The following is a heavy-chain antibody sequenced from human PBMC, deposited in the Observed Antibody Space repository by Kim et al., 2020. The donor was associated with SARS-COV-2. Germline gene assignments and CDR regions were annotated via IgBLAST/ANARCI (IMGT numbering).Heavy chain of an antibody. Sequence: NPSLRRRVSISVDTTKNQSSLKVDSVTAADTAVYYCARTYGGTSWFDPWGQGILVTVSS. D-gene: IGHD2-21*01. V-gene: IGHV4-31*02. CDR3: ARTYGGTSWFDP. J-gene: IGHJ5*02.